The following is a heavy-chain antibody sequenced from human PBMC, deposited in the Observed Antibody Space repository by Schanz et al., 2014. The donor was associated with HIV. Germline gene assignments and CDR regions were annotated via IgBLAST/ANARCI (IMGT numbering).Heavy chain of an antibody. CDR3: ANSGYCTSGICYTRGNGMDV. CDR2: IWYDGSNK. Sequence: VQLLESGGGLVQPGGSLRLSCAASGFTISNYSMNWVRQAPGKGLEWVAVIWYDGSNKYYADSVKGRFTISRDNAKNTLYLQMDSLRAEDTAVYYCANSGYCTSGICYTRGNGMDVWGQGTTVTVSS. V-gene: IGHV3-33*03. D-gene: IGHD2-8*01. CDR1: GFTISNYS. J-gene: IGHJ6*02.